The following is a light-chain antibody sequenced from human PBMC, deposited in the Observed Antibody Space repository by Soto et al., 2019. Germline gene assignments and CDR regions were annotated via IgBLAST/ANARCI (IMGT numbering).Light chain of an antibody. CDR1: QRISSW. V-gene: IGKV1-5*03. Sequence: DIQMTQSPSTLSASVGDRVTITCRASQRISSWLAWYQQKPGKAPNLLIYKASSLESGVPSRFSGSGSGTEFTLTISSLQPDDFATYYCQQYNSYPGTFGQGTKVEI. CDR2: KAS. J-gene: IGKJ1*01. CDR3: QQYNSYPGT.